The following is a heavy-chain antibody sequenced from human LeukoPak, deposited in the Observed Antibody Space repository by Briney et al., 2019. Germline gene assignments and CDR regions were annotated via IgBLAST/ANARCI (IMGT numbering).Heavy chain of an antibody. Sequence: QTGGSLRLSCAGSGFTLSSTYMSRVRQAPGKGLEWVSVIYGGTSTYYADSVKGRFTISRDDSRNTLYLQMSSLRAEDTAVYYCASRYEGASYYYYGMDVWGQGTTVTVSS. D-gene: IGHD1-14*01. CDR1: GFTLSSTY. V-gene: IGHV3-66*01. CDR2: IYGGTST. CDR3: ASRYEGASYYYYGMDV. J-gene: IGHJ6*02.